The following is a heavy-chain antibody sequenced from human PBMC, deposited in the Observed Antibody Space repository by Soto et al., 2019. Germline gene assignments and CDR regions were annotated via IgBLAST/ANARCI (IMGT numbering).Heavy chain of an antibody. D-gene: IGHD3-10*01. Sequence: EVQLVESGGGLVQPGGSLRLSCAASGFTFSLYSMSWVRQAPGKGLEWVSYISRSSTGIHYADSVKGRFTISRDDVTNSMHLQMNSLRDGDQAVYYCARAVTWGLDVWGQGTKVSISS. CDR1: GFTFSLYS. J-gene: IGHJ6*01. CDR2: ISRSSTGI. V-gene: IGHV3-48*02. CDR3: ARAVTWGLDV.